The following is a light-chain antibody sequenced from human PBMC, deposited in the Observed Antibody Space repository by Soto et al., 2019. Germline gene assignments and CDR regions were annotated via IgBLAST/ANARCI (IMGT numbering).Light chain of an antibody. CDR3: QVWDSSSDHWV. Sequence: SYELTQPPSVSVAPGQTARISCGGNNIGSKAVHWYQDKPGQAPVLVVYDDSDRPSGIPERFSGSNSGNAATLAIRRVEAGDEADYYCQVWDSSSDHWVFGGGTKLTVL. CDR2: DDS. CDR1: NIGSKA. J-gene: IGLJ3*02. V-gene: IGLV3-21*02.